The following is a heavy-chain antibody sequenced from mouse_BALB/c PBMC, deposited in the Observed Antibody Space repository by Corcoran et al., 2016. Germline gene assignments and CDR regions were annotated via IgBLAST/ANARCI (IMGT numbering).Heavy chain of an antibody. J-gene: IGHJ2*01. CDR2: IYWDDDK. CDR1: GFSLSTSGMG. V-gene: IGHV8-12*01. Sequence: QVTLKESGPGILQPSQTLSLTCSFSGFSLSTSGMGVSWIRQPSGKGLEWLAHIYWDDDKRYNPSLQSRLTISKDTSRNQVFLKITSVDTADTATYYCARRAVFDYWGQGTTLTVSS. CDR3: ARRAVFDY.